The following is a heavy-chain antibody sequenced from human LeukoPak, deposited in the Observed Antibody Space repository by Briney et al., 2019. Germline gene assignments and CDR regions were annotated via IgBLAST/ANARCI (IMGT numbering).Heavy chain of an antibody. CDR1: GGSISSYY. V-gene: IGHV4-59*01. D-gene: IGHD3-10*01. CDR2: IYYSGST. Sequence: PSETLSLTCTVSGGSISSYYWSWIRQPPGKGLEWIGYIYYSGSTNYNPSLKSRVTISVDTSKNQFSLKLSSVTAADTAVYYCASSPKLLWFGELFWWRDWGQGTLVTVSS. CDR3: ASSPKLLWFGELFWWRD. J-gene: IGHJ4*02.